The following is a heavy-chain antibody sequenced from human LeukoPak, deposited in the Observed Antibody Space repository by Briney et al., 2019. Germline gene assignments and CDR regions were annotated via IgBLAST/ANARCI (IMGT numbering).Heavy chain of an antibody. CDR1: GFTFSSYA. V-gene: IGHV3-23*01. J-gene: IGHJ4*02. CDR3: AKVDDFWSGWYYFDY. D-gene: IGHD3-3*01. Sequence: GGSLRLSCDASGFTFSSYAMSWVRQAPGKGLEWVSSISGSGGSTYYADSVKGRFTISRDNSKNTLYLQMNSLRAEDTAVYYCAKVDDFWSGWYYFDYWGQGTLVTVSS. CDR2: ISGSGGST.